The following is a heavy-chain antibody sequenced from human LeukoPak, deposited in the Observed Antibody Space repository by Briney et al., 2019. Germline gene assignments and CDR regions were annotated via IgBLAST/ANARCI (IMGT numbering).Heavy chain of an antibody. Sequence: ASVKVSCKASGYTFTSYGISWVRQAPGQGLEWMGWISAYNGNTNYAQKLQGRVTMTTDTSTSTAYTELRSLRSDDTAVYYCSVVVPAASYYYYGMDVWGQGTTVTVSS. D-gene: IGHD2-2*01. V-gene: IGHV1-18*01. CDR3: SVVVPAASYYYYGMDV. CDR1: GYTFTSYG. J-gene: IGHJ6*02. CDR2: ISAYNGNT.